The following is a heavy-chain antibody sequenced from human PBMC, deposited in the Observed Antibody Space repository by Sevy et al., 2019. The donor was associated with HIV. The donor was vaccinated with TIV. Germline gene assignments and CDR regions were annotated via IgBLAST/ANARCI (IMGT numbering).Heavy chain of an antibody. Sequence: GESLKISCKASGYIFTSYWIGWVRQMPGKGLEWVGIIYPGDSETRYSPSFQGQVTLSADNSISTAYLQWSSLKASDAAMYYCARHYDGYKYYYYYGMDVWGQGTTVTVSS. J-gene: IGHJ6*02. CDR3: ARHYDGYKYYYYYGMDV. CDR1: GYIFTSYW. CDR2: IYPGDSET. D-gene: IGHD3-16*01. V-gene: IGHV5-51*01.